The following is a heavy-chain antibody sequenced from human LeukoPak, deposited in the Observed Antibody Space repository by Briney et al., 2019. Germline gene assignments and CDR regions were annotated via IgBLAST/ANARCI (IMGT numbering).Heavy chain of an antibody. J-gene: IGHJ4*02. Sequence: SVKVSCKASGYTFTSCGISWVRQAPGQGLEWMGGIIPIFGTANYAQKFQGRVTITTDESTSTAYMELSSLRSEDTAVYYCASLAYSPFKTPGDYWGQGTLVTVSS. D-gene: IGHD2-15*01. CDR3: ASLAYSPFKTPGDY. CDR1: GYTFTSCG. V-gene: IGHV1-69*05. CDR2: IIPIFGTA.